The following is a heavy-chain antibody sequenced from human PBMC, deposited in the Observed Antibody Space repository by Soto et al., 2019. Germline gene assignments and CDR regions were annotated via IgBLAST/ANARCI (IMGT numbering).Heavy chain of an antibody. CDR3: ARGDIVATPHGDAFDI. V-gene: IGHV4-39*01. CDR2: IYYSGST. Sequence: SETLSLTCTVSGGSISSSSYYWGWIRQPPGKGLEWIGSIYYSGSTYYNPSLKSRVTISVDTSKNQFSLKLSSVTAADTAVYYCARGDIVATPHGDAFDIWGQGTIVTVSS. J-gene: IGHJ3*02. CDR1: GGSISSSSYY. D-gene: IGHD5-12*01.